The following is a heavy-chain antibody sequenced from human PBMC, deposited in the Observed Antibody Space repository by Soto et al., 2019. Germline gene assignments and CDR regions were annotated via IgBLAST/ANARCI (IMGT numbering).Heavy chain of an antibody. CDR1: GGTFSSYA. Sequence: GASVKVSCKASGGTFSSYAISWVRQAPGQGLEWMGGIIPIFGTANYAQKFQGRVTITADESTSTAYMELSSLRSEDTAVYYCARGYDFWSGYYAQISYYYYGMDVWGQGTTVTVS. D-gene: IGHD3-3*01. CDR2: IIPIFGTA. J-gene: IGHJ6*02. V-gene: IGHV1-69*13. CDR3: ARGYDFWSGYYAQISYYYYGMDV.